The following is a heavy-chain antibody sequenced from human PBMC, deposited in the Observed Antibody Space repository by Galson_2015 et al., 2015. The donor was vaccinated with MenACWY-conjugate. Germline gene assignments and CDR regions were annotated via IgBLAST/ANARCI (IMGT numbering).Heavy chain of an antibody. J-gene: IGHJ6*03. D-gene: IGHD3-3*01. CDR2: INDRGSP. V-gene: IGHV4-59*11. CDR1: GGSISSHY. CDR3: AREMRSLFGFPEYYMDV. Sequence: ETLSLTCAVSGGSISSHYWSWIRQPPGKALEWIGNINDRGSPKYNPSLQTRVTISVDTSKSQFSLKRSSVTAADTAVYYCAREMRSLFGFPEYYMDVWGKGTTVTVSS.